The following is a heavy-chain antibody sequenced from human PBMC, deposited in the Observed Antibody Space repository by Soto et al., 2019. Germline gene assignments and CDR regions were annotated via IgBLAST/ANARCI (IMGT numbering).Heavy chain of an antibody. CDR2: INPNSGGT. D-gene: IGHD2-15*01. CDR3: ARGPFLCSGGSCETRAAFDI. CDR1: GYTFTGYY. J-gene: IGHJ3*02. Sequence: ASVKVSCKASGYTFTGYYMHWVRPAPGQGLEWMGWINPNSGGTNYAQKFQGWVTMTRDTSISTAYMELSRLRSDDTAVYYCARGPFLCSGGSCETRAAFDIWGQGTMVTVSS. V-gene: IGHV1-2*04.